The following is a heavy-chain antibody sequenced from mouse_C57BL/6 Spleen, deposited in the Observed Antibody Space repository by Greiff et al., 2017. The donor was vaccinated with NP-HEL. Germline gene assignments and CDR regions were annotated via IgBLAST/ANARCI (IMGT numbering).Heavy chain of an antibody. CDR1: GYTFTSYW. CDR3: ARRRDGDWYFDV. J-gene: IGHJ1*03. D-gene: IGHD3-3*01. V-gene: IGHV1-52*01. CDR2: IDPSDSET. Sequence: QVQLQQPGAELVRPGSSVKLSCKASGYTFTSYWMHWVKQRPIQGLEWIGNIDPSDSETHYNQKFKDKATLTVDKSFSTAYMQLSSLTSEDSAVYYCARRRDGDWYFDVWGTGTTVTVSS.